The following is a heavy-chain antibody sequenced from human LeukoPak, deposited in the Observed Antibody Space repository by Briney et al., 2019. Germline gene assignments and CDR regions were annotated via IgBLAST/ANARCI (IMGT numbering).Heavy chain of an antibody. V-gene: IGHV4-59*01. J-gene: IGHJ5*02. CDR3: ARGGNCSGGSCYSDRGWFDP. Sequence: PSETLSLTCAVYGGSFSGYYWSWIRQPPGKGLEWIGYIYYSGSTNYNPSLKSRVTISVDTSKNQLSLKLNSVTAADTAVYYCARGGNCSGGSCYSDRGWFDPWGQGTLVTVSS. CDR2: IYYSGST. D-gene: IGHD2-15*01. CDR1: GGSFSGYY.